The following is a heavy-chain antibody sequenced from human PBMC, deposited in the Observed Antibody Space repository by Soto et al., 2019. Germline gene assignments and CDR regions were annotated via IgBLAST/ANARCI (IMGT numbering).Heavy chain of an antibody. D-gene: IGHD2-21*02. CDR3: ARGSDGVWNWFDP. CDR1: CGSISSGFYS. CDR2: IYNSGNT. V-gene: IGHV4-30-2*01. J-gene: IGHJ5*02. Sequence: PSETLSLTCAFSCGSISSGFYSWSWIRQPPGQGLEWIGYIYNSGNTYYNPSLMSRVTISVDRSQNHFSLKLTSVTAADTAVYYCARGSDGVWNWFDPWGQGTQVTVSS.